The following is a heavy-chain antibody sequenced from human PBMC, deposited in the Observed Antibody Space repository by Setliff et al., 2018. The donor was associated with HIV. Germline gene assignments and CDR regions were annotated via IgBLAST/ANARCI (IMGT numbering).Heavy chain of an antibody. J-gene: IGHJ2*01. V-gene: IGHV4-39*07. CDR2: IYYSGDS. CDR3: ARAKYYYDTSAYYRSRDWYFDL. D-gene: IGHD3-22*01. Sequence: SETLSLTCTVSGGSISSSSYYWDWIRQPPGKGLEWIATIYYSGDSHYNPSLKSRVTISVDTSKNQFSLKLNSVTAADTAVYYCARAKYYYDTSAYYRSRDWYFDLWGRGTLVTVSS. CDR1: GGSISSSSYY.